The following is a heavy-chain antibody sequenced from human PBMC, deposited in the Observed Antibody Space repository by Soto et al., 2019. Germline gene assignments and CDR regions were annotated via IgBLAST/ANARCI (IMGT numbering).Heavy chain of an antibody. CDR2: ISANNGDT. CDR1: GHTFTSYG. CDR3: ATRREVDFLTGSVDAFDL. D-gene: IGHD3-9*01. Sequence: ASVKVSCKASGHTFTSYGLSWVRQAPGQGLEWMGWISANNGDTLYAQKVQGRVTMTADTSTNTAYMELRSLRSDDTAIYYCATRREVDFLTGSVDAFDLWGQGTMVTVSS. V-gene: IGHV1-18*01. J-gene: IGHJ3*01.